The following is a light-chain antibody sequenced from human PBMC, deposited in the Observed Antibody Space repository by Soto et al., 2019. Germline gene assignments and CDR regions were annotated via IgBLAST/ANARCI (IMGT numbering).Light chain of an antibody. J-gene: IGKJ1*01. CDR1: QSISSY. CDR3: QHSYSTPPPTRT. Sequence: DIQMTQSPSSLSASVGDRVTITCRASQSISSYLNWYQQKPGKAPKLLIYAASSLQSGVPSRFSGSGSGTDFTLTISSLQPEDFATYYCQHSYSTPPPTRTFGQGTNVDIK. CDR2: AAS. V-gene: IGKV1-39*01.